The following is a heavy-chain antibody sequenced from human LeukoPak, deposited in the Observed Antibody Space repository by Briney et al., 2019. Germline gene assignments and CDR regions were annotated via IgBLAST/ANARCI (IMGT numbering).Heavy chain of an antibody. D-gene: IGHD3-10*01. J-gene: IGHJ4*02. CDR2: IYYNGIT. CDR3: ARDSDLWFGESHMGGNYFDY. CDR1: GGSISRSDHY. V-gene: IGHV4-30-4*01. Sequence: SETLSLTCSVSGGSISRSDHYWSWIRQPPGKGLEWIGNIYYNGITYYNPSLKSRVTMSVDTSQNQFSLKLSSVTATDTAVYYCARDSDLWFGESHMGGNYFDYWGQGTLVTVSS.